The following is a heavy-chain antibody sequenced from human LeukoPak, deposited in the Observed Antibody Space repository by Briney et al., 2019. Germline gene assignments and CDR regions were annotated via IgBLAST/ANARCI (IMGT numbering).Heavy chain of an antibody. CDR2: IYPGDSDT. CDR3: ARQPDYGGNPHYFDY. D-gene: IGHD4-23*01. CDR1: GYSFTSYW. J-gene: IGHJ4*02. Sequence: GESLKISCKGSGYSFTSYWIGWVRQMPGKGLEWKGIIYPGDSDTRYSPSFQGQVTISADKSISTAYLQWSSLKASDTAMYYCARQPDYGGNPHYFDYWGQGTLVTVSS. V-gene: IGHV5-51*01.